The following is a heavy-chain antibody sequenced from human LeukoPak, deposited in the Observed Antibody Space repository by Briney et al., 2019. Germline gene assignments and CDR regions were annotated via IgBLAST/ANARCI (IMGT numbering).Heavy chain of an antibody. CDR2: IWYDGSNK. D-gene: IGHD3-22*01. CDR3: AKEPYDSSAYYFDY. CDR1: GFTFSSYG. J-gene: IGHJ4*02. V-gene: IGHV3-33*06. Sequence: GRSLRLSCAASGFTFSSYGMHWVRQAPGKGLEWVAVIWYDGSNKYYADSVKGRFTISRDNSKNTLYLQMNSLRAEDTAVYYCAKEPYDSSAYYFDYWGQGTLVTVSS.